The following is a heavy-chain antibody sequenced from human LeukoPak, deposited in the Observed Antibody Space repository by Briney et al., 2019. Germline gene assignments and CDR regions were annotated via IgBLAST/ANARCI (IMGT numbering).Heavy chain of an antibody. CDR1: GASIINYY. CDR2: VFHSGRS. Sequence: SETLSLTCSVSGASIINYYWTWIRRPAGKGLEWIGHVFHSGRSSYNPSLKSRVTMSVDTSKKEVSLILRSVTAADTAVYYCARGTKIAVAGPFYYWGQGTLVTVSS. J-gene: IGHJ4*02. CDR3: ARGTKIAVAGPFYY. D-gene: IGHD6-19*01. V-gene: IGHV4-4*07.